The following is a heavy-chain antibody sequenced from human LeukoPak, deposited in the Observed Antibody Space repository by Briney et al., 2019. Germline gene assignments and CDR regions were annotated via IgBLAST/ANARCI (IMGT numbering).Heavy chain of an antibody. CDR3: ASAPMGDLRPFDY. CDR2: INPNSGGT. D-gene: IGHD2-21*02. J-gene: IGHJ4*02. V-gene: IGHV1-2*06. CDR1: GYTFTGYY. Sequence: GASVKVSCKASGYTFTGYYMHWVRQAPGQGLEWMGRINPNSGGTNYAQKFQGRVTMTRDTSISTAYMELSRLRSDDTAVYYCASAPMGDLRPFDYWGQGTLVTVSS.